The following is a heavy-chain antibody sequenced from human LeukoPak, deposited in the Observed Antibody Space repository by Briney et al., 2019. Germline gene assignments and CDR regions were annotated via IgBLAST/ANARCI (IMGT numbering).Heavy chain of an antibody. D-gene: IGHD5/OR15-5a*01. CDR1: GFTFSSYG. CDR3: ARGGLSVGAFDI. Sequence: PGRSLRLSCAASGFTFSSYGMHWVRQAPGKGLEWVANIKQDGSEKYYVDSVKGRFTISRDNAKNSLYLQMNSLRAEDTAVYYCARGGLSVGAFDIWGQGTMVTVSS. V-gene: IGHV3-7*03. CDR2: IKQDGSEK. J-gene: IGHJ3*02.